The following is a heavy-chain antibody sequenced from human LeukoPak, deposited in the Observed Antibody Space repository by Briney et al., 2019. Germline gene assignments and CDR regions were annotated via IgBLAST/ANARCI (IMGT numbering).Heavy chain of an antibody. CDR3: ARLTAPAGTDFGY. J-gene: IGHJ4*02. CDR1: GYSFTNTF. CDR2: IYPGDSDT. Sequence: GESLKISCKASGYSFTNTFIGWVRQMPGKGLEWMGIIYPGDSDTRYSPSFQGQVTISVDKSISTAYLQWSSLKASDTATYYCARLTAPAGTDFGYWGQGTLVTVSS. V-gene: IGHV5-51*01. D-gene: IGHD6-13*01.